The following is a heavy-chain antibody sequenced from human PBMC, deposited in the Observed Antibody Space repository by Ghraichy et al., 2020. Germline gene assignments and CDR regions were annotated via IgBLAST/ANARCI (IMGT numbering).Heavy chain of an antibody. Sequence: GGSLRLSCAASGLTFSNAWMNWVRQAPGKGLEWVGRIKSQADGGTPDYAAPVKGRFTISRDDSRNTTYLQMITLKTEDTAVYYCTTEGERGQWLVTEYFQRWGQGTLVAVSS. D-gene: IGHD6-19*01. CDR1: GLTFSNAW. CDR3: TTEGERGQWLVTEYFQR. J-gene: IGHJ1*01. V-gene: IGHV3-15*07. CDR2: IKSQADGGTP.